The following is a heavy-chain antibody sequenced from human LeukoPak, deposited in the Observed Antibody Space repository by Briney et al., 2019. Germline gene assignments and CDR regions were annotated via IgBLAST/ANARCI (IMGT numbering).Heavy chain of an antibody. CDR1: GGSVSSGSYY. CDR2: IYYSGST. J-gene: IGHJ4*02. V-gene: IGHV4-61*01. Sequence: SETLSLTCTVSGGSVSSGSYYWSWIRQPPGKGLEWIGYIYYSGSTNYNPSLKSRVTISVDTSMNQFSLKLSSVTAADTAVCYCAGVAARLDYWGQGTLVTVSS. CDR3: AGVAARLDY. D-gene: IGHD2-15*01.